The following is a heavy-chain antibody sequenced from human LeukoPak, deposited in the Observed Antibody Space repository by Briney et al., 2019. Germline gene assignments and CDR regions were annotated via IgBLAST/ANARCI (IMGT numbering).Heavy chain of an antibody. Sequence: PGGSLRLSCAASGFTFSSYAMHWVRQAPGKGMEWVAVISYGGSNKYYADSVKGRFTISRDNSKNTLYLQMNSLRAEDKAVYYCARVPHYLNAFDIWGQGTMVTVSS. V-gene: IGHV3-30*04. J-gene: IGHJ3*02. CDR3: ARVPHYLNAFDI. CDR2: ISYGGSNK. CDR1: GFTFSSYA. D-gene: IGHD3-10*01.